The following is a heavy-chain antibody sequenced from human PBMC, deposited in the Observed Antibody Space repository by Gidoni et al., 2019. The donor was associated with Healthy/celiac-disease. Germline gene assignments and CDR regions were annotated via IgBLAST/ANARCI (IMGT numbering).Heavy chain of an antibody. V-gene: IGHV4-38-2*02. CDR3: ARDRNIVVLPAAMLEGGYDAFDI. CDR1: GYSITSGYF. Sequence: QVQLQESGPGLVKPSETLSLTCAVSGYSITSGYFWGWIRQPPGKGLEWIGSIYQTGNTYYNPSLKSRVTISVDTSKNQFSLKLSFVTAADAAVYYCARDRNIVVLPAAMLEGGYDAFDIWGQGTMVSVSS. J-gene: IGHJ3*02. D-gene: IGHD2-2*01. CDR2: IYQTGNT.